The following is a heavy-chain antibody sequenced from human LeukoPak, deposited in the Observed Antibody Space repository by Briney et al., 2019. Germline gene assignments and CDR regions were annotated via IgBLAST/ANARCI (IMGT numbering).Heavy chain of an antibody. V-gene: IGHV3-30*04. J-gene: IGHJ4*02. CDR3: AKDKSVSADYYFDY. CDR1: EFTLSSPG. D-gene: IGHD5/OR15-5a*01. Sequence: GGSLRLSCAASEFTLSSPGLHWFRQAPGKGLDWLTVISTDGNDKHYADSVKGRFTVSRDNSKNTLFLQMNNLRTEVTAVYYCAKDKSVSADYYFDYWGQGTLVTVSS. CDR2: ISTDGNDK.